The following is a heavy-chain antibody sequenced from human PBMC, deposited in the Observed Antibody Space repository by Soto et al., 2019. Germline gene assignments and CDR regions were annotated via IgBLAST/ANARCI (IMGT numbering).Heavy chain of an antibody. CDR3: AGVVWFRGMDV. CDR1: GDSVSSSSAA. D-gene: IGHD3-16*01. Sequence: TLSLTCDISGDSVSSSSAAWNWIMHSPSRGLEWLGRTYYRSKWIHEYTVSMESRITINPDTSKNQFSLHIYSVTPEDTAVYYCAGVVWFRGMDVWGQGTPVTVSS. V-gene: IGHV6-1*01. CDR2: TYYRSKWIH. J-gene: IGHJ6*02.